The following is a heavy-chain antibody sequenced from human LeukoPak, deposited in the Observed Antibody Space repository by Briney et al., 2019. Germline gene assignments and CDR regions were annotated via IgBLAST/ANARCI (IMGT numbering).Heavy chain of an antibody. V-gene: IGHV4-34*01. CDR2: INHSGST. J-gene: IGHJ4*02. CDR3: ARGRITIPSAVFDY. D-gene: IGHD3-3*01. Sequence: PSETLSLTCAVSGGSFSGYYWSWIRQPPGKGLEWIWEINHSGSTNYNPSLKSRVSISVDTSKNQFSLKLSSVTAADTAVYYCARGRITIPSAVFDYWGQGTLVTVSS. CDR1: GGSFSGYY.